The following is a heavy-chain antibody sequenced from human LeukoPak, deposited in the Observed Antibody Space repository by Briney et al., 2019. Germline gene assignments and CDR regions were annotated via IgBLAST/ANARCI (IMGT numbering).Heavy chain of an antibody. CDR3: ATEGYSYGYSFDY. V-gene: IGHV3-15*01. D-gene: IGHD5-18*01. Sequence: GGSLRLSCAASGFTFSNALMSWVRQAPGKGLEWVGRIKSKTDGGTTDYAAPVRGRFTISRDESKNTLYLQMNSLKTEDTAVYYCATEGYSYGYSFDYWGQGTLVTVPS. J-gene: IGHJ4*02. CDR2: IKSKTDGGTT. CDR1: GFTFSNAL.